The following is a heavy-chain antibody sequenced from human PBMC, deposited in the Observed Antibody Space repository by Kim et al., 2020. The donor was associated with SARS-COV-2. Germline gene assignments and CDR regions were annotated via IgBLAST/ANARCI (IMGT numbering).Heavy chain of an antibody. CDR3: ARGNCGGSVGLYYYDNG. J-gene: IGHJ6*01. CDR2: ISYDGRNK. Sequence: GGSLRLSCAASGLTFDSYAMNWVRQAPGKGLEWVAVISYDGRNKAYAGSVKGRVTISRDNSKSTLHLQMNSLRVEDTAVYYCARGNCGGSVGLYYYDNG. V-gene: IGHV3-30-3*01. D-gene: IGHD2-21*01. CDR1: GLTFDSYA.